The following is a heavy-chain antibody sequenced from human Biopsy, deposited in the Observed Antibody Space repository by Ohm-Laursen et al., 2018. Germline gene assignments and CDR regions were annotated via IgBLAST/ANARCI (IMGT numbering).Heavy chain of an antibody. J-gene: IGHJ5*02. CDR2: MYYSGST. CDR1: GGSFNDYS. V-gene: IGHV4-59*06. Sequence: SDTLSLTCSVSGGSFNDYSWTWIRRSPGKGLEWIGHMYYSGSTYYNPSLKSRITISVDTSKNQFSLKLSSVTAADTAVYYCAGLVTGFIDPWGQGTLVTVSS. D-gene: IGHD3-9*01. CDR3: AGLVTGFIDP.